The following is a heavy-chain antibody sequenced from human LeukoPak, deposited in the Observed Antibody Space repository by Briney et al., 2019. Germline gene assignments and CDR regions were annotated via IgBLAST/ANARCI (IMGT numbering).Heavy chain of an antibody. CDR1: GFTFSSYA. V-gene: IGHV3-23*01. Sequence: GGSLRLSCAASGFTFSSYAMSWVRQAPGKGLEWVSAISGSGGSTYYADSVKGRFTISRDNSKNTLYLQMNSLRAEDTAVYYCANGDSSGNCYFNWFDPWGQGTLVTVSS. CDR2: ISGSGGST. J-gene: IGHJ5*02. D-gene: IGHD3-22*01. CDR3: ANGDSSGNCYFNWFDP.